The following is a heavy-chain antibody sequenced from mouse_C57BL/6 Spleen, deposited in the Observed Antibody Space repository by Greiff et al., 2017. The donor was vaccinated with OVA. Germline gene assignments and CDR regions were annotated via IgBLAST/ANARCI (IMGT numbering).Heavy chain of an antibody. J-gene: IGHJ3*01. D-gene: IGHD2-4*01. V-gene: IGHV1-9*01. Sequence: VQLLQSGAELMKPGASVKLSCKATGYTFTGYWIEWVKQRPGHGLEWIGEIFPGSGSTNYNEKFKGKATFTADTSSNTAYMQLRSLTTEDSSVFYCAWMGDYDGGCDDWGQGTLVTVSA. CDR2: IFPGSGST. CDR1: GYTFTGYW. CDR3: AWMGDYDGGCDD.